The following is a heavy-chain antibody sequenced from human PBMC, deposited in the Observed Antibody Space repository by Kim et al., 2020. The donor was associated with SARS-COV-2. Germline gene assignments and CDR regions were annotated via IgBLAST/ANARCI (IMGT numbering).Heavy chain of an antibody. CDR1: GFTFSSYS. CDR3: AREVRRGYYGMDV. J-gene: IGHJ6*02. Sequence: GGSLRLSCAASGFTFSSYSMNWVRQAPGKGLEWVSYISSSSSTIYYADSVKGRFTISRDNAKNSLYLQMNSLRAEDTAVYYCAREVRRGYYGMDVWGQGTTVTVSS. V-gene: IGHV3-48*04. CDR2: ISSSSSTI. D-gene: IGHD3-10*01.